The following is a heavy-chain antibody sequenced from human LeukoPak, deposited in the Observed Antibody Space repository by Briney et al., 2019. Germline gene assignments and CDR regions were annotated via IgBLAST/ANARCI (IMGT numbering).Heavy chain of an antibody. V-gene: IGHV3-23*01. CDR3: AKLFSTVVAPFDY. D-gene: IGHD4-23*01. J-gene: IGHJ4*02. CDR2: ISGSGDSST. CDR1: GVTFRSYA. Sequence: GGSLRLSCAASGVTFRSYAMTWVRQAPGKGLEWVSGISGSGDSSTHYADSVKGRFTISRDNPKNTLYLQMNSLRAEDTAVYYCAKLFSTVVAPFDYWGQGALVTVSS.